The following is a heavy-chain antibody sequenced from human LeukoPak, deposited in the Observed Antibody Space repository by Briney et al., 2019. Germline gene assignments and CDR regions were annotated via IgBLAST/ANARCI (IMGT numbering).Heavy chain of an antibody. D-gene: IGHD3-22*01. Sequence: ASVKVSCKASGYTFSSNAINWVRQAPGQGLEWMGWIDTNTGNPTYAQGFTGQFVFTLDTSVSTAYLQISSLKAEDTAEYFCARGYDSSGYFSDWGQGTLVTASS. CDR1: GYTFSSNA. CDR3: ARGYDSSGYFSD. CDR2: IDTNTGNP. V-gene: IGHV7-4-1*02. J-gene: IGHJ4*02.